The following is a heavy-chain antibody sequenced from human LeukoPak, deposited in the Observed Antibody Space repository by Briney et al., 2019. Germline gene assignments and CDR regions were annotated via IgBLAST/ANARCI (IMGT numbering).Heavy chain of an antibody. CDR3: ARNEKWGRDY. J-gene: IGHJ4*02. CDR2: IVQDGSQK. Sequence: GGSLRLSCVASGFTFSSHWMSWVRQAPGKGLEWVANIVQDGSQKYYVDSVKGRFTISRDNGKNSLYLQMNSLRAEDTAVYYCARNEKWGRDYWAQGPLLTVSS. D-gene: IGHD1-26*01. V-gene: IGHV3-7*03. CDR1: GFTFSSHW.